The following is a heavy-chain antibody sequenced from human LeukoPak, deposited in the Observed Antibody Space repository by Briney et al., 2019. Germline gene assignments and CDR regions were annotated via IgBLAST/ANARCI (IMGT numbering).Heavy chain of an antibody. V-gene: IGHV1-2*02. J-gene: IGHJ4*02. CDR1: GYTFTGYY. CDR2: INPNSGGT. D-gene: IGHD3-16*01. CDR3: ARVPEGFGQLTRSANDY. Sequence: EASVKVSCKASGYTFTGYYMHWVRQAPGQGLEWMGWINPNSGGTNYAQKFQGRVTMTRDTSISTAYMELSRLRSDDTAVYYCARVPEGFGQLTRSANDYWGQGTLVTVSS.